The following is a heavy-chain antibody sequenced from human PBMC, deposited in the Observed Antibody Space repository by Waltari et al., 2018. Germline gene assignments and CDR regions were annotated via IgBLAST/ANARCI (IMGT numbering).Heavy chain of an antibody. CDR1: GFTFSSYA. V-gene: IGHV3-23*04. CDR3: AKDVGAVAGTGWYFDL. J-gene: IGHJ2*01. D-gene: IGHD6-19*01. CDR2: ISGSGGST. Sequence: EVQLVESGGGLVQPGGSLRLSCAASGFTFSSYAMSWVRPAPGKGLEWVSAISGSGGSTYYADSVKGRFTISRDNSKNTLYLQMNSLRAEDTAVYYCAKDVGAVAGTGWYFDLWGRGTLVTVSS.